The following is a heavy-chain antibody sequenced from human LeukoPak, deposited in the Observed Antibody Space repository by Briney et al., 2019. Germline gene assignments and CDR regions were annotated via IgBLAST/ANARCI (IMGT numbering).Heavy chain of an antibody. J-gene: IGHJ4*02. V-gene: IGHV3-74*01. CDR2: IDGGGSRT. CDR3: AKDRCSGGNCYTYFDY. CDR1: GFSFSWSW. Sequence: GGSLRLSCVASGFSFSWSWMNWVRQAPGKGLVWVSHIDGGGSRTTYADSVKGRFTISRDNAKNTLYLQMNSLRAEDTAVYYCAKDRCSGGNCYTYFDYWGQGTLVTVSS. D-gene: IGHD2-15*01.